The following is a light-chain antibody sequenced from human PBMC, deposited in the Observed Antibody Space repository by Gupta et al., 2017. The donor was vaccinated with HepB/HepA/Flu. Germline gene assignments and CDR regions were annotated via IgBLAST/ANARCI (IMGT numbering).Light chain of an antibody. CDR3: KQTSSSPMT. V-gene: IGKV1-39*01. Sequence: DIQLTQSPSSLSASVGDRVTITCRASQSITTYLNWYQQKPGKAPNVLIYAASTLQSGGPSRFSGSGAGSDVTPTISSLQAEDSGTYYCKQTSSSPMTFGQGTRLEIK. J-gene: IGKJ5*01. CDR2: AAS. CDR1: QSITTY.